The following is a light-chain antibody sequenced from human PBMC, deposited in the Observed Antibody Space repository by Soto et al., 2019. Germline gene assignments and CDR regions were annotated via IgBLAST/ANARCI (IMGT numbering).Light chain of an antibody. J-gene: IGLJ2*01. CDR3: CSYAGSSTSVI. Sequence: QSALTQPASVSGSPGQSITISCTGTSSDVGSYNLVSWYQQHPGKAPKLMIYEGSKRPSGVSNRFSGSMSGNTASLTISGLQAEDVADYYCCSYAGSSTSVIFGGGTKLTVL. CDR2: EGS. V-gene: IGLV2-23*01. CDR1: SSDVGSYNL.